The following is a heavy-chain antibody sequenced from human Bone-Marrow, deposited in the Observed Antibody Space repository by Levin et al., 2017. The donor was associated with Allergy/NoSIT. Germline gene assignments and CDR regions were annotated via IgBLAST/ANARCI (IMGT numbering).Heavy chain of an antibody. Sequence: ASVKVSCKASGYTFTSYYMHWVRQAPGQGLEWMGIINPSGGSTSYAQKFQGRVTMTRDTSTSTAYMELSSLRSEDTAVYYCARDGEGDPYYDFWSGYRSSLYRAYYGMDVWGQGTTVTVSS. CDR2: INPSGGST. J-gene: IGHJ6*02. CDR1: GYTFTSYY. D-gene: IGHD3-3*01. CDR3: ARDGEGDPYYDFWSGYRSSLYRAYYGMDV. V-gene: IGHV1-46*01.